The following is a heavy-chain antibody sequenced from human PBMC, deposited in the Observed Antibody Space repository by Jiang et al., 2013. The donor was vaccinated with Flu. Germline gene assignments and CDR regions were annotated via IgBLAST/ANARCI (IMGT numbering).Heavy chain of an antibody. V-gene: IGHV4-38-2*02. CDR2: IYHSGST. D-gene: IGHD6-13*01. CDR3: ARVYDSSSWPHFDY. J-gene: IGHJ4*02. CDR1: GYSISSGYY. Sequence: TCTVSGYSISSGYYWGWIRQPPGKGLEWIGSIYHSGSTYYNPSLKSRVTISVDTSKNQFSLKLSSVTAADTAVYYCARVYDSSSWPHFDYWGQGTLVTVSS.